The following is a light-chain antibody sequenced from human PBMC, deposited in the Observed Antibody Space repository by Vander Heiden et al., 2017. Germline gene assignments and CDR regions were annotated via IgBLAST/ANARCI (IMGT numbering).Light chain of an antibody. CDR2: GAS. CDR1: QSVSSN. Sequence: EIVMTQSPATLSVSPGERATISCRASQSVSSNLAWYQQKPGQAPRLLIYGASTRATGIPARFSGSGSGTEFTLTISSLQSEDLAVYYCQQYNNWLALTFGGGTKVEIK. CDR3: QQYNNWLALT. J-gene: IGKJ4*01. V-gene: IGKV3-15*01.